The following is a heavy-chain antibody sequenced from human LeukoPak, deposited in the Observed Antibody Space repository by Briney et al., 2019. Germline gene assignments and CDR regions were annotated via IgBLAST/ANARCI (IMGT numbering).Heavy chain of an antibody. V-gene: IGHV3-23*01. CDR1: GFTFSSSA. CDR2: ISNNGGHT. CDR3: AKQLGYCSDGSCYFPY. D-gene: IGHD2-15*01. J-gene: IGHJ4*02. Sequence: GGSLRLSCAASGFTFSSSAMSWVRQAPRKGLEWVSAISNNGGHTYYADSVQGRFTISRDNSKSTLCLQMNSLRAEDTAVYYCAKQLGYCSDGSCYFPYWGQGTLVTVSS.